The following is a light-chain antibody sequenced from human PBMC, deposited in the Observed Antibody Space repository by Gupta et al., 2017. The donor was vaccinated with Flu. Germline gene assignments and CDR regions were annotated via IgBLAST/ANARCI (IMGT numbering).Light chain of an antibody. CDR2: EGS. CDR3: DTNGAVWL. Sequence: SALPQTDPVSGSPGQSSALFCTGTNSDIGAYNYVSWYQQHPGKAPKHMIDEGSYRPSEVSTRFTGAKSGNTASRTIAGLHADDESCYFCDTNGAVWLFGGGTMVTVL. J-gene: IGLJ2*01. CDR1: NSDIGAYNY. V-gene: IGLV2-14*01.